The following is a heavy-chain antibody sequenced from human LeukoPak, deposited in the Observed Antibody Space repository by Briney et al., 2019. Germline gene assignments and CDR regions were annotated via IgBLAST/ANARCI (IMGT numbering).Heavy chain of an antibody. V-gene: IGHV4-4*02. Sequence: SETLSLTCAVSGGSISSSNWWSWVRQPPGKGLEWIGEIYHSGSTNYNPSLKSRVTISVDKSKNQFSLKLSSVTATDTAVYYCASIPTSRFPYPAYDYWGQGTLVTVSS. J-gene: IGHJ4*02. D-gene: IGHD2-2*01. CDR2: IYHSGST. CDR3: ASIPTSRFPYPAYDY. CDR1: GGSISSSNW.